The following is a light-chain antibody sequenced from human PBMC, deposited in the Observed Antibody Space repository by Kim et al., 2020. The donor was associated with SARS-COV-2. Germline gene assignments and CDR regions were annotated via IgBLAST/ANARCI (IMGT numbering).Light chain of an antibody. V-gene: IGLV7-43*01. J-gene: IGLJ3*02. CDR1: IGTVRSGSH. Sequence: QAVVTQEPSLTVSPGGTVTLTCASSIGTVRSGSHPIWSQQKPGQAPRALIFNAGSKQSWTPARFSGFLLGDKAALTLSGVQPEDEADYSCLLYYGEGFWMFGGGTQLTVL. CDR3: LLYYGEGFWM. CDR2: NAG.